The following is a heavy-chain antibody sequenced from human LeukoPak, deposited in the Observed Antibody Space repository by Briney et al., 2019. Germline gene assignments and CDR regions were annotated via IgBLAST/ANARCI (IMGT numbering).Heavy chain of an antibody. D-gene: IGHD5-24*01. CDR2: INAGNGNT. V-gene: IGHV1-3*03. Sequence: ASVKVSCKASGYTFTSYGISWVRQAPGQGLEWMGWINAGNGNTKYSQEFQGRVTITRDTSASTAYMELSSLRSEDMAVYYCARSLEMATINYDSYFDYWGQGTLVTVSS. J-gene: IGHJ4*02. CDR1: GYTFTSYG. CDR3: ARSLEMATINYDSYFDY.